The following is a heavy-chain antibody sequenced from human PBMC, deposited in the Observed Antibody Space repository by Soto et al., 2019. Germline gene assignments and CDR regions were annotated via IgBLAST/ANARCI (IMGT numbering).Heavy chain of an antibody. V-gene: IGHV4-59*01. CDR3: ARDQTVVDYYYYGMDV. Sequence: NPSETLSLTCTVSCGSIISYYWSWIRQPPGKGLEWIGYIYYSGSTNYNPSLKSRVTISVDTSKNQFSLKLSSVTAADTAVYYCARDQTVVDYYYYGMDVWGQGTTVTVSS. CDR2: IYYSGST. D-gene: IGHD2-15*01. CDR1: CGSIISYY. J-gene: IGHJ6*02.